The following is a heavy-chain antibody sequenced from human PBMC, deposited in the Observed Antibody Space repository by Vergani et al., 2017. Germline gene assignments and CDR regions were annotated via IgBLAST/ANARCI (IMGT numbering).Heavy chain of an antibody. Sequence: VQLEESGGGLVPPGRSLRLSCAASGFSFGDYAMTWVRQAPGKGLELVAFIRNKAYGGGTEYTASVKGRFTISSDDSKCLAYLQLSGLKTEDTAVYFCSRGRGYSFGYSDYWGQGTLVTVSS. V-gene: IGHV3-49*04. J-gene: IGHJ4*02. CDR2: IRNKAYGGGT. CDR3: SRGRGYSFGYSDY. D-gene: IGHD5-18*01. CDR1: GFSFGDYA.